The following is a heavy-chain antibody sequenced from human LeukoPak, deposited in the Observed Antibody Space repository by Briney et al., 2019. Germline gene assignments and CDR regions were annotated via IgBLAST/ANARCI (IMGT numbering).Heavy chain of an antibody. CDR2: IYYSGST. D-gene: IGHD1-26*01. Sequence: SETLSLTCTVSGGSISSYYWSWIRQPPGKGLEWIGYIYYSGSTNYNPSLKSRVTISVDTSKNQFSLKLSSVTAADTAVYYCARSLVGANYFDCWGQGTLVTVSS. J-gene: IGHJ4*02. V-gene: IGHV4-59*08. CDR3: ARSLVGANYFDC. CDR1: GGSISSYY.